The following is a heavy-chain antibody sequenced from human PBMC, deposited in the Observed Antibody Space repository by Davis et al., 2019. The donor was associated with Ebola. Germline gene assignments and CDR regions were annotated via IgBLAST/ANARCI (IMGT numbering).Heavy chain of an antibody. D-gene: IGHD3-22*01. CDR2: IRSKANSYAT. J-gene: IGHJ4*02. CDR3: AKERGMIVVVIEFDQ. V-gene: IGHV3-73*01. Sequence: GESLKISCAASGFTFSGSAMPWVRQASGKGREWVGHIRSKANSYATAYAASVKGRFTISRDDSKNTAYLQMNSLKTEDTAVYYCAKERGMIVVVIEFDQWGQGTLVTVSS. CDR1: GFTFSGSA.